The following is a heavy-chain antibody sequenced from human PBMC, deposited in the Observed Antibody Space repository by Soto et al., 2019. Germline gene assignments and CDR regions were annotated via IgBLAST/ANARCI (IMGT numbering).Heavy chain of an antibody. Sequence: QVQLQESGPGLVKPSGTLSLTCAVSSGSISSSNWWSWVRQPPGKGLEWIGEIYHSGSTNYNPSLKSRVTISVDKSKNQFSLKLSSVTAADTAVYYCARVNQLGITIFGVVPSRGWFDPWGQGTLVTVSS. D-gene: IGHD3-3*01. V-gene: IGHV4-4*02. J-gene: IGHJ5*02. CDR1: SGSISSSNW. CDR2: IYHSGST. CDR3: ARVNQLGITIFGVVPSRGWFDP.